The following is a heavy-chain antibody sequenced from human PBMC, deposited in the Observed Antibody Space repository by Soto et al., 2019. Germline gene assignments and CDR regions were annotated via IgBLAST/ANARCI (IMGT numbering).Heavy chain of an antibody. J-gene: IGHJ6*02. D-gene: IGHD6-13*01. CDR2: TSYSGST. Sequence: SETLSLTCTVSGGSISSGGYYWSWIRQHPGKGLEWIGYTSYSGSTYYNPSLKSRVTISVDTSKNQFSLKLSSVTAADTAVYYCASLIAAPGLYGMDVWGQGTTVTVS. CDR3: ASLIAAPGLYGMDV. CDR1: GGSISSGGYY. V-gene: IGHV4-31*03.